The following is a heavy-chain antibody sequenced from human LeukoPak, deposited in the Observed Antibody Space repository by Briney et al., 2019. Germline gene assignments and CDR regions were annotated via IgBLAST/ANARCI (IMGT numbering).Heavy chain of an antibody. CDR1: GYTFTSCG. CDR3: ARGGLGYCSGGSCPSNWFDP. CDR2: ISGYNGNT. V-gene: IGHV1-18*01. Sequence: ASVKVPCKASGYTFTSCGISWVRQAPGQGLEWMGWISGYNGNTNYAQKLQGRVTMTTDTSTSTAYMELRSLRSDDTAVYYCARGGLGYCSGGSCPSNWFDPWGQGALVTVSS. J-gene: IGHJ5*02. D-gene: IGHD2-15*01.